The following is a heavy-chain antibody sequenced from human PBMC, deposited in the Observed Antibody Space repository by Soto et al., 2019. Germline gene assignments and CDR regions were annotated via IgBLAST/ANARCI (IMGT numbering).Heavy chain of an antibody. CDR2: ISAYNGNT. J-gene: IGHJ6*02. D-gene: IGHD3-22*01. V-gene: IGHV1-18*04. CDR1: GYTFTSYG. CDR3: ARDNPPMVVVPYYYYGMDV. Sequence: ASVKVSCKASGYTFTSYGISWVRQAPGQGLEWMGWISAYNGNTNYAQKLQGRVTMTTDTSTSTAYMELRSLRSDDTAVYYCARDNPPMVVVPYYYYGMDVWGQGTTVTVSS.